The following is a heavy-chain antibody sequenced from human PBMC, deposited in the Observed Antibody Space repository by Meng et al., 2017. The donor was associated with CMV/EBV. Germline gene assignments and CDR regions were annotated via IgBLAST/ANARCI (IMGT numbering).Heavy chain of an antibody. CDR2: ISGSGGRT. D-gene: IGHD2-2*03. V-gene: IGHV3-23*01. CDR3: ARDLCGYCSSAPIDP. J-gene: IGHJ5*02. CDR1: GFTFSSYA. Sequence: GGSLRLSCAASGFTFSSYAMSWVRQAPGKGLEWVSSISGSGGRTYHADSVKGRFTISRDNSKNTLYLQMNSLRAEDTAVYYCARDLCGYCSSAPIDPWCQGTLVTVSS.